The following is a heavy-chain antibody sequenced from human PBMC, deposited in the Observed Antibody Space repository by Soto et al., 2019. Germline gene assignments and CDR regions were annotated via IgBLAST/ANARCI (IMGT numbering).Heavy chain of an antibody. CDR2: IYPGDSDT. J-gene: IGHJ1*01. V-gene: IGHV5-51*01. CDR1: GYTFTSYW. D-gene: IGHD3-10*01. Sequence: GYSLNSSCEASGYTFTSYWIAWVRQMPGKGLEWMGIIYPGDSDTRYSPSFQGQASISVDKSISTAYLQWSSLKSSDTAMYYCARHTSPGRSAYGIDAWGQGNMVTVSA. CDR3: ARHTSPGRSAYGIDA.